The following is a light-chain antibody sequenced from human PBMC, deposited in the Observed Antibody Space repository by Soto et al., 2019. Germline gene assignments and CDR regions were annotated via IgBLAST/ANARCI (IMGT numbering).Light chain of an antibody. V-gene: IGKV1-5*03. CDR1: QNIGDW. CDR2: KAS. Sequence: DIQMTQCPSSLSASVGDIGTISFRASQNIGDWLAWYQQKPGKAPNLLIYKASTLESGVPSRFSGSGSGTEFTLAISSLQPEDFATYYCQQYNDLSTFGGGTKVDIK. J-gene: IGKJ4*01. CDR3: QQYNDLST.